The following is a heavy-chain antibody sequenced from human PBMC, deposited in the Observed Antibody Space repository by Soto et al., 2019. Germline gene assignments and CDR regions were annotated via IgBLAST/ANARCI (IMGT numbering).Heavy chain of an antibody. J-gene: IGHJ6*02. Sequence: PGESLKISCKGSGYSFTSYWIGWVRQMPGKGLEWMGIIYPGDSDTRYSPSFQGQVTISADKSISTAYLQWSSLKASDTAMYYCARQECSGGSCDSRYYYGMDVWGQGTTVTVSS. CDR2: IYPGDSDT. CDR3: ARQECSGGSCDSRYYYGMDV. V-gene: IGHV5-51*01. D-gene: IGHD2-15*01. CDR1: GYSFTSYW.